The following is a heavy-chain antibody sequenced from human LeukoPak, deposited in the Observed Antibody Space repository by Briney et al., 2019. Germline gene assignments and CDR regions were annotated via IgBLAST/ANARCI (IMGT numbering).Heavy chain of an antibody. CDR2: ISSSSSTI. D-gene: IGHD4-17*01. CDR3: ASSPDYGDWTDAFDI. J-gene: IGHJ3*02. V-gene: IGHV3-48*02. CDR1: GFTFSSYS. Sequence: GGSLRLSCAASGFTFSSYSMTWVRQAPGKGLEWVSYISSSSSTIYYADSVKGRFTISRDNAKNSLYLQMNSLRDEDTAVYYCASSPDYGDWTDAFDIWGQGTMVTVSS.